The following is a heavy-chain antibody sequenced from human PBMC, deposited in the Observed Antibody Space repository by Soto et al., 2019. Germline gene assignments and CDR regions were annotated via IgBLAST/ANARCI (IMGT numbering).Heavy chain of an antibody. D-gene: IGHD3-16*02. CDR3: ASSFYDYIWGSYRNDAFDI. CDR1: GGSIISGGSY. J-gene: IGHJ3*02. V-gene: IGHV4-31*03. CDR2: IYYSGST. Sequence: PSGTLSLTCTLSGGSIISGGSYWSWIRQHPGTGLEWIGYIYYSGSTYYNPSLKSRVTISVDTSKNQFSLKLSSVTAADTAVYYCASSFYDYIWGSYRNDAFDICGQGTMV.